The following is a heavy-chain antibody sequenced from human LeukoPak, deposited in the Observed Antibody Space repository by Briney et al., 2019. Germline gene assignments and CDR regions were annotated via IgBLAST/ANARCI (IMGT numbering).Heavy chain of an antibody. Sequence: SETLSLTCTVSGGSISSSSYYWGWIRRPPGKGLEWIGSIYYSGSTYYNPSLKSRVTISVDTSKNQFSLKLSSVTAADTAVYYCARHEGYSYGYFDYWGQGTLVTVSS. CDR2: IYYSGST. J-gene: IGHJ4*02. D-gene: IGHD5-18*01. CDR1: GGSISSSSYY. V-gene: IGHV4-39*01. CDR3: ARHEGYSYGYFDY.